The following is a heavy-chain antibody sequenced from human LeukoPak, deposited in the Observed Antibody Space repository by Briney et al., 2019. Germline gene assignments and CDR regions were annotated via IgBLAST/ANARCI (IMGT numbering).Heavy chain of an antibody. Sequence: PSETLSLTCAVSGYSLGSGFYCGWVRQPPGKGLEWIGNMYHTGTIHYNPSLRSRLTISEDTSKSHFSLTVDSVTAADTAVYYCATGRYSGSVDYWGQGILVTVSS. CDR2: MYHTGTI. CDR1: GYSLGSGFY. D-gene: IGHD1-26*01. V-gene: IGHV4-38-2*01. CDR3: ATGRYSGSVDY. J-gene: IGHJ4*02.